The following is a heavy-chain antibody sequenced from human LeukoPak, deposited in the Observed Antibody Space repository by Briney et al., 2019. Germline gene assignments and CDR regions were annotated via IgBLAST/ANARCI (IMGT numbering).Heavy chain of an antibody. CDR1: GFTFSSYA. V-gene: IGHV3-23*01. Sequence: GGSLRLSCAASGFTFSSYAMSWARQAPGKGLEWVSAISGSGGSTYYADSVKGRFTISRDSSKDTLYLQMNSLRAEDTAVYYCAKARGSGSYYHYYYYMDVWGKGTTVTVSS. D-gene: IGHD3-10*01. CDR3: AKARGSGSYYHYYYYMDV. J-gene: IGHJ6*03. CDR2: ISGSGGST.